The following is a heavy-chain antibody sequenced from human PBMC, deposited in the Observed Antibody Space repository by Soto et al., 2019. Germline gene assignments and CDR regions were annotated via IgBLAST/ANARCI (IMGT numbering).Heavy chain of an antibody. J-gene: IGHJ4*02. D-gene: IGHD4-17*01. CDR1: SEFFTTYG. V-gene: IGHV1-18*04. CDR2: ISTYSTNT. Sequence: QVELVQSGAEVKNPGASVTVSCKASSEFFTTYGISWVRQAPGQGLEWMGWISTYSTNTNYAPKFQGRLLLTADTSTTTAHMELRSLRPDDTAVYYCARWAGRVRDYGGPFDYWGQGSLVTVSP. CDR3: ARWAGRVRDYGGPFDY.